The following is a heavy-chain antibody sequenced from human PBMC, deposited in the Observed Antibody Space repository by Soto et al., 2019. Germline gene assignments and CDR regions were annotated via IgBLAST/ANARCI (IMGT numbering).Heavy chain of an antibody. J-gene: IGHJ4*02. CDR3: AGRRDGSGSLDF. V-gene: IGHV4-4*02. Sequence: QVQLQESGPGLVKPSGTLSLTCAVSGGSISSNNWWIWVRQPPGKGLDWIGEVYHSGTTGHNPSFKSRGTISVDKSKNQFSLKLSSVTAADTAVYYCAGRRDGSGSLDFWGQGTLLTVSS. D-gene: IGHD3-10*01. CDR2: VYHSGTT. CDR1: GGSISSNNW.